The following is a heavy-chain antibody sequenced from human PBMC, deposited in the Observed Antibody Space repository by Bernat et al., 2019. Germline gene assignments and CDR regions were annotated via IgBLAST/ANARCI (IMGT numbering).Heavy chain of an antibody. CDR3: AKDRGGGSYFDY. CDR2: IRYEGSNK. J-gene: IGHJ4*02. CDR1: GLTFSTKG. D-gene: IGHD1-26*01. V-gene: IGHV3-30*02. Sequence: QVQRVESGGGGVQPGGSRRLSCGASGLTFSTKGMHGVRQAPGKGLEWGAFIRYEGSNKYYADSVQRRFTISRDNSKNTLYLQINSLRAEDPAVYYCAKDRGGGSYFDYWGQGTLVTVSS.